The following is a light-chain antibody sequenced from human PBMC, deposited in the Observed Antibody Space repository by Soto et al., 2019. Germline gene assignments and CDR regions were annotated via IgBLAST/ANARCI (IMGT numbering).Light chain of an antibody. CDR3: QKYSIVPV. CDR2: AAS. J-gene: IGKJ3*01. Sequence: DIQMTQSPPSLSASVGDRVTITCRASQGIRNFGAWYQQKPGKAPKLLIYAASTLQSGVPSRFSGSGSGTDFSLTINSLQPEDVATYSCQKYSIVPVFGPGTKVEIK. V-gene: IGKV1-27*01. CDR1: QGIRNF.